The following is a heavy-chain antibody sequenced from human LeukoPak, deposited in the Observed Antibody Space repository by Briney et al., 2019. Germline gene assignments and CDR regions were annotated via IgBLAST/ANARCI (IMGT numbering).Heavy chain of an antibody. V-gene: IGHV4-39*01. CDR2: IYHSGST. Sequence: SETLSLTCTVSGGSISSSSYYWGWIRQPPGKGLEWIGSIYHSGSTYYNPSLKSRVTISVDTSKNQFSQKLSSVTAADTAVYYCARHADSSGYSPFDYWGQGTLVTVSS. J-gene: IGHJ4*02. CDR1: GGSISSSSYY. D-gene: IGHD3-22*01. CDR3: ARHADSSGYSPFDY.